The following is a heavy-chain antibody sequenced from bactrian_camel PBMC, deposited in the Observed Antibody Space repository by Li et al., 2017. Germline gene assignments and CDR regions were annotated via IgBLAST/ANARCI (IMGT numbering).Heavy chain of an antibody. J-gene: IGHJ4*01. V-gene: IGHV3S1*01. CDR2: IDSDGSTT. D-gene: IGHD8*01. CDR1: GYTYRDYC. Sequence: HVQLVESGGGSVEAGGSLKLSCRVSGYTYRDYCAGWFRQAPGKERGMVARIDSDGSTTYADSVKGRFTIPRVKAKHTLFLQMDGLKSEDTAMYYCATPRRSSSVCILESPFWARGPRSPSP.